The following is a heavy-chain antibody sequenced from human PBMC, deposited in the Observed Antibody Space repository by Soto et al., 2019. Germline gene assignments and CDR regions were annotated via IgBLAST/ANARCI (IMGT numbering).Heavy chain of an antibody. D-gene: IGHD6-6*01. CDR1: GGSISSGGYY. V-gene: IGHV4-31*02. CDR3: ARVIGSSSPYRGLFDY. J-gene: IGHJ4*02. Sequence: QVQLQESGPGLVKPSQTLSLTWTVSGGSISSGGYYWSWIRQHPGKGLEWIGYIYFSGSTYYNPTLKSRVTISVDTSKNQFSLKLSSVTAADTAVYYCARVIGSSSPYRGLFDYWGQGTLVTVSS. CDR2: IYFSGST.